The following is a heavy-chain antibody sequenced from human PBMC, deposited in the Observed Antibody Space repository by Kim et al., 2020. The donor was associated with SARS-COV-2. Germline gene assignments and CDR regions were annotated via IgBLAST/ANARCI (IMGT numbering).Heavy chain of an antibody. J-gene: IGHJ4*02. Sequence: ASVKVSCKASGYTFTGYYMHWVRQAPGQGLEWMGWINPNSGGTNYAQKFQGRVTMTRDTSISTAYMELSRLRSDDTAVYYCARDSLWDYDSSGYPPEWGQGTLVTVSS. CDR2: INPNSGGT. CDR3: ARDSLWDYDSSGYPPE. D-gene: IGHD3-22*01. CDR1: GYTFTGYY. V-gene: IGHV1-2*02.